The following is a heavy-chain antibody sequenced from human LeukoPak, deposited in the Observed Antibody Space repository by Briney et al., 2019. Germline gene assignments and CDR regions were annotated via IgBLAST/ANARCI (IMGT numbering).Heavy chain of an antibody. CDR1: GYTFTSYA. J-gene: IGHJ3*01. V-gene: IGHV1-69*06. D-gene: IGHD3-22*01. Sequence: ASVKVSCKASGYTFTSYAISWVRQAPGQGLEWMGGIIPIFGTANYAQKFQGRVTITADKSTSTAYMELSSLRSEDTAVYYCARDRAGGYYDSSGYPHRAFDVWGQGTMVTVSS. CDR2: IIPIFGTA. CDR3: ARDRAGGYYDSSGYPHRAFDV.